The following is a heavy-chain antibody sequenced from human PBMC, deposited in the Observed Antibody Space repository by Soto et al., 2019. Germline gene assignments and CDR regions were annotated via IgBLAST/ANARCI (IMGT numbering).Heavy chain of an antibody. V-gene: IGHV1-69*13. J-gene: IGHJ4*02. Sequence: SVKVSCKASGGTFSSYAISWLLQAPGQGLEWMGGIIPIFGTANYAQKFQGRVTITADESTSTAYMELSSLRSEDTAVYYCARAPYYYDGSGPPGFGYWGQGTLVTVSS. CDR3: ARAPYYYDGSGPPGFGY. D-gene: IGHD3-22*01. CDR1: GGTFSSYA. CDR2: IIPIFGTA.